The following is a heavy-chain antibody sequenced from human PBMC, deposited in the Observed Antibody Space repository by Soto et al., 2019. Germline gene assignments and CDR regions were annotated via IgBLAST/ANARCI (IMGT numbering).Heavy chain of an antibody. V-gene: IGHV4-59*01. D-gene: IGHD3-10*01. CDR1: GGSISSYY. J-gene: IGHJ4*02. Sequence: PSETLSLTCTVSGGSISSYYWSWIRQPPGKGLEWIGYIYYSGSTNYNPSLKSRVTISVDTSKNQFSLKLSSVTAADTAVYYCARPINRKRLGDHHYYFDYWGQGTLVTVSS. CDR2: IYYSGST. CDR3: ARPINRKRLGDHHYYFDY.